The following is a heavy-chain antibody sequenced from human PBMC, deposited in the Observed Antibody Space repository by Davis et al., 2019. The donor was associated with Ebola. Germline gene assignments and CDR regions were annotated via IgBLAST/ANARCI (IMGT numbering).Heavy chain of an antibody. D-gene: IGHD3-22*01. J-gene: IGHJ4*02. V-gene: IGHV3-23*01. Sequence: GESLKISCAASGFTFSSYAMSWVRQAPGTGLEWVSAISGSGGSTYYADSVKGRFTISRDNSKNTLYLQMNSLRAEDTAVYYCARPLYYYDSSGYGYWGQGTLVTVSS. CDR2: ISGSGGST. CDR3: ARPLYYYDSSGYGY. CDR1: GFTFSSYA.